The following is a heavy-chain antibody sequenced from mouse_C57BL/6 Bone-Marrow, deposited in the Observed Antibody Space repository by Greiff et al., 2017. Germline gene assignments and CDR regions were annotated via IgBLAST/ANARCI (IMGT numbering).Heavy chain of an antibody. CDR2: IDPGDGDT. D-gene: IGHD1-1*01. V-gene: IGHV1-82*01. CDR1: GYAFSSSW. J-gene: IGHJ4*01. Sequence: VQLQQSGPELVKPGASVKISCKASGYAFSSSWMNWVKQRPGKGLEWIGRIDPGDGDTNYNGKFKGKATLTADKSSSTAYMQLSSLPSEDSAVYCCARDYYCSSYAMDYWGQGTSVTVSS. CDR3: ARDYYCSSYAMDY.